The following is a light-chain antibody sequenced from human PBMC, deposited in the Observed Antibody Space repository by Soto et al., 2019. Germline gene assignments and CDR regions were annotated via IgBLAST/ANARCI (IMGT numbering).Light chain of an antibody. J-gene: IGKJ1*01. CDR3: QQYGRSWT. Sequence: EIVLTQSPGTLSLSPGERATLSCRASQSVSSNYLAWYQQKPGQAPKVLIYRASIRATGIPDRFTGSGSGTDFTLTISRLEPEDFAVYHCQQYGRSWTFGQGTKVDI. CDR2: RAS. V-gene: IGKV3-20*01. CDR1: QSVSSNY.